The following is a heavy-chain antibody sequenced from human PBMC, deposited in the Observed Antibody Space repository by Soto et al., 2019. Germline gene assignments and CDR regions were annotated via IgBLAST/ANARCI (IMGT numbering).Heavy chain of an antibody. J-gene: IGHJ4*02. Sequence: EVQLVESGGGLVQPGGSLRLSCAASGFTFSSYWMSWVRQAPGKGLEWVANIKQDGSEKYYVDSVKGRFTISRDNAKNSLYLQMNSLRAEDTAVYYCARAGLPGWLLYYVDYWGQGTLVTVSS. V-gene: IGHV3-7*03. CDR2: IKQDGSEK. D-gene: IGHD3-9*01. CDR3: ARAGLPGWLLYYVDY. CDR1: GFTFSSYW.